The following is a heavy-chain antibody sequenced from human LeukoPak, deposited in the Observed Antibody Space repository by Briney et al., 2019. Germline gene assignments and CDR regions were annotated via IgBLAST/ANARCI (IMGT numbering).Heavy chain of an antibody. CDR1: ELHA. CDR2: ISGSGGST. D-gene: IGHD3-22*01. CDR3: ARSSFSITMIVVVITPFDY. V-gene: IGHV3-23*01. J-gene: IGHJ4*02. Sequence: GGSLRLSCAASELHAMTWVRQGPGKGLEWVSAISGSGGSTYYADSVKGRFTISRDNSKNTLYLQMNSLRAEDTAVYYCARSSFSITMIVVVITPFDYWGQGTLVTVSS.